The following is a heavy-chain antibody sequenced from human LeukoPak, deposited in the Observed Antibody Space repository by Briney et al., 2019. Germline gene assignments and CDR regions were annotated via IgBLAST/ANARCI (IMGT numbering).Heavy chain of an antibody. CDR2: LNPSGGSS. CDR1: GYTVTSYY. Sequence: ASVKVSCKASGYTVTSYYMHWVRQAPGQGLEWMGILNPSGGSSSYAQKFQGRATLTRATSTSTVYMELSSLRSEDTAVYYCAKEREYGSGSYYDYWGQGTLVTVSS. J-gene: IGHJ4*02. D-gene: IGHD3-10*01. CDR3: AKEREYGSGSYYDY. V-gene: IGHV1-46*01.